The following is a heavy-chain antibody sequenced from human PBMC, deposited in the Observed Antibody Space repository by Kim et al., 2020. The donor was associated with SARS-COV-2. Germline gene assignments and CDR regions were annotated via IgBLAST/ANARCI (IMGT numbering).Heavy chain of an antibody. V-gene: IGHV1-18*01. CDR1: GYTFTDYG. CDR3: GRDSWDRLTTVTTIDY. J-gene: IGHJ4*02. CDR2: ISTYNT. Sequence: ASVKVSCKASGYTFTDYGISWVRQAPGQGLEWMGWISTYNTNYAQNLQGRLTMTTDTSTSTAYMELRSLRSDDTGVYYCGRDSWDRLTTVTTIDYWGQGTLVTVSS. D-gene: IGHD4-17*01.